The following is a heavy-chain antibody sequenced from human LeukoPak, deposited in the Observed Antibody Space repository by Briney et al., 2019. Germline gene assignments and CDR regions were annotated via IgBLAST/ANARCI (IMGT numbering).Heavy chain of an antibody. CDR2: IYYSGST. D-gene: IGHD2-2*01. J-gene: IGHJ4*02. Sequence: SETLSLTCSVSGGSITGGGCYWRWIRQHPGKGLEWIGYIYYSGSTYYNPSLKSRVTISLDTSENQFSLKLTSVTAADTAVYYSAREGCSSTSCYFHYWGQGALVTVSS. CDR1: GGSITGGGCY. CDR3: AREGCSSTSCYFHY. V-gene: IGHV4-31*03.